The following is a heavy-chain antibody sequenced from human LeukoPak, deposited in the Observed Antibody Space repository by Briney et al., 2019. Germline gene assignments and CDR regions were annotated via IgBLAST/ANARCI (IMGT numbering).Heavy chain of an antibody. J-gene: IGHJ5*01. D-gene: IGHD3-3*01. CDR1: GGSISSYY. CDR3: ARGRNLEWFDY. CDR2: IYTSGST. V-gene: IGHV4-4*07. Sequence: PSETLSLTCTVSGGSISSYYWSCIRQPAGKGLEWIGRIYTSGSTNYNPSLKSPVTMSVDTSKNQFSLKVYSVTAADTAVYYCARGRNLEWFDYWGQGTLVTVSS.